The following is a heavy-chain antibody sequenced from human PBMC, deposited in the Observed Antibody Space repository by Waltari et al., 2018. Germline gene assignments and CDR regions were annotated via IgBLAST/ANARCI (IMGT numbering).Heavy chain of an antibody. J-gene: IGHJ6*02. V-gene: IGHV1-8*01. CDR3: ARGVGGAARGYYGMDV. D-gene: IGHD1-26*01. CDR1: GYSFTSYD. Sequence: QVQLVQSEAEVKKPGAAVILSCKTSGYSFTSYDINWGRQASGQEPEWMGWLNPQSGDTGHAHNYQGRITMTTDTSINTAVLELTSLRSEDTAVYYCARGVGGAARGYYGMDVWGQGTSVTVS. CDR2: LNPQSGDT.